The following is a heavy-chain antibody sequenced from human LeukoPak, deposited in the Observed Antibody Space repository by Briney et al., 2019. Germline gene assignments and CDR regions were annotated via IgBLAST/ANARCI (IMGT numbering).Heavy chain of an antibody. CDR3: ARVQESIVVAQYPNWFDP. Sequence: PGGSLRLSCAASGFTFSSYAMSWVRQAPGKGLEWVSIISGSDHITYYADSVKGRFTISRDNAKNSLYLQMNSLRAEDTAVYYCARVQESIVVAQYPNWFDPWGQGTLVTVSS. J-gene: IGHJ5*02. V-gene: IGHV3-23*01. CDR1: GFTFSSYA. CDR2: ISGSDHIT. D-gene: IGHD2-2*01.